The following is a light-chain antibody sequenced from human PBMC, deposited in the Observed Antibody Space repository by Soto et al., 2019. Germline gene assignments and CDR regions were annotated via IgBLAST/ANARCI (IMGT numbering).Light chain of an antibody. CDR3: QVWDSSSDPLYV. CDR2: YDS. J-gene: IGLJ1*01. V-gene: IGLV3-21*04. CDR1: NIGSKS. Sequence: SYELTQPPSVSVAPGKTARITCGGNNIGSKSVHWYQQKPGQAPVLVIYYDSDRPSGIPERFSGSNSGNTATLTISRVEAGDEADYYCQVWDSSSDPLYVFGTGTKVT.